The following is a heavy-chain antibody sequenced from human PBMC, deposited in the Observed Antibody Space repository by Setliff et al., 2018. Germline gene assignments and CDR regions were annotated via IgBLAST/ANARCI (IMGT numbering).Heavy chain of an antibody. CDR3: ARHSTYYYGSGSLDGYLDY. Sequence: SVKVSCKASGGTFSSYAISWVRQAPGQGLEWMGGIIPILGIANYAQKFQGRVTITADKSTSTAYLQWSSLKASDTAMYYCARHSTYYYGSGSLDGYLDYWGQGTLVTVSS. D-gene: IGHD3-10*01. CDR2: IIPILGIA. CDR1: GGTFSSYA. J-gene: IGHJ4*02. V-gene: IGHV1-69*10.